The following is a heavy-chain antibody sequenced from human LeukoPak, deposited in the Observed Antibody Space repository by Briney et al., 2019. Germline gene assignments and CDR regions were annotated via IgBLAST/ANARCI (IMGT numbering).Heavy chain of an antibody. J-gene: IGHJ4*02. CDR2: ISYDGSNK. Sequence: GGSLRLSCAASGFTFSSYAMHWVRQAPGKGLEWVAVISYDGSNKYYADSVKGRFTISRDNSKNTRYLQMNSLRAEDTAVYYCARSRSSSSIDYWGQGTPVTVSS. V-gene: IGHV3-30-3*01. CDR3: ARSRSSSSIDY. CDR1: GFTFSSYA. D-gene: IGHD6-6*01.